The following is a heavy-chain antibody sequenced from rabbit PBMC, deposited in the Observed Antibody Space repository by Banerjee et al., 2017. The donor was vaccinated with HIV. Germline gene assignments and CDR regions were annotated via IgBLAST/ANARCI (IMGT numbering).Heavy chain of an antibody. Sequence: QEQLEESGGDLVQPEGSLTLTCTASGFSFSSSYYMCWVRQAPGKGLEWIGCIYTGSGSTYYASWVNGRFTISKTSSTTVTLQMTSLTGADTATYFCARGPDYAGDYYFNLWGPGTLVTVS. J-gene: IGHJ4*01. V-gene: IGHV1S45*01. CDR1: GFSFSSSYY. CDR2: IYTGSGST. D-gene: IGHD4-2*01. CDR3: ARGPDYAGDYYFNL.